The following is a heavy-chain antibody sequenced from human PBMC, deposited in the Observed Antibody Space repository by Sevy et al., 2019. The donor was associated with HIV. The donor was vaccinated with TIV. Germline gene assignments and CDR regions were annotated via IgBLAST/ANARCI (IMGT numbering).Heavy chain of an antibody. CDR1: GFTFSSYW. V-gene: IGHV3-7*01. Sequence: GGSLRLSCAASGFTFSSYWMSWVRQAPGKGLEWVANIKQDGSEKYYVYSVKGRFTISRDNAKNSLYLQMNSLRAEDTAVYYCARDRQWLVRGGGDYWGQGTLVTVSS. CDR3: ARDRQWLVRGGGDY. J-gene: IGHJ4*02. D-gene: IGHD6-19*01. CDR2: IKQDGSEK.